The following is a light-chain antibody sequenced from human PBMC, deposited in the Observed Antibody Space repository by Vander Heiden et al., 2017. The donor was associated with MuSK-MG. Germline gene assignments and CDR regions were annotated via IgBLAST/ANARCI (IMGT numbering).Light chain of an antibody. CDR2: LGS. CDR3: MRALQSAPT. Sequence: DIVMTQSPLSLPVTPGEPASISCRSSQSLLHSNGYNYLDWYLQKPGQSPQLLIELGSNRASGVPDRFSGSGSGTDFTLKISRVEAEDVGVYYGMRALQSAPTF. J-gene: IGKJ3*01. V-gene: IGKV2-28*01. CDR1: QSLLHSNGYNY.